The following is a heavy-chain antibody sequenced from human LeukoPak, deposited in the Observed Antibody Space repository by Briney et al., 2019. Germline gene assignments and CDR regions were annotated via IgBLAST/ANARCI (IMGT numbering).Heavy chain of an antibody. V-gene: IGHV4-59*01. CDR3: ARYEYSSGWYAFDY. CDR1: GGSISSYC. J-gene: IGHJ4*02. Sequence: SETLSLTCTVSGGSISSYCWSWIRQPPGKGLEWIGYIYYSGSTNYNPSLKSRVTISVDTSKNQFSLKLSSVTAADTAVYYCARYEYSSGWYAFDYWGQGTLVTVSS. D-gene: IGHD6-19*01. CDR2: IYYSGST.